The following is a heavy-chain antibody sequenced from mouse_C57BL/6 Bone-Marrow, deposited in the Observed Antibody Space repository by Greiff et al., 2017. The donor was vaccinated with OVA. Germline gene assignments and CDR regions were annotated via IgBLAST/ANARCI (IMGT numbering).Heavy chain of an antibody. V-gene: IGHV5-6*01. CDR1: GFTFSSYG. J-gene: IGHJ2*01. CDR3: ARPPYFCY. CDR2: ISSGGSYT. Sequence: EVKLVESGGDLVKPGGSLKLSCAASGFTFSSYGMSWVRQTPDKRLEWVATISSGGSYTYSQDSVKGRFTISRDNAKNTLYLQMSSLKSEDTAMYYCARPPYFCYWGQGTTLTVSS.